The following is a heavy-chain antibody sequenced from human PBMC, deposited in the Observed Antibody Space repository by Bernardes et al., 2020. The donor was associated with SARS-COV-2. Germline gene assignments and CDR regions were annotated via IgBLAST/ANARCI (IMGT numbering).Heavy chain of an antibody. D-gene: IGHD3-22*01. CDR3: ARTIYDSSGYYLYYFDY. CDR2: IDWDDDK. V-gene: IGHV2-70*11. CDR1: WFSLSPSGMC. J-gene: IGHJ4*02. Sequence: SGPTLLKPTQTLTLTCPFSWFSLSPSGMCVSWIRQPPGKALEWLARIDWDDDKYYSTSLKTRLTISKDTSKNQVVLTMTNMDPVDTATYYCARTIYDSSGYYLYYFDYWGQGTLVTVSS.